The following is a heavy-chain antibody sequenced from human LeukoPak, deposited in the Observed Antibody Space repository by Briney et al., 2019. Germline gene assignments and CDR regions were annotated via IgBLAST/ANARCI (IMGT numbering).Heavy chain of an antibody. CDR2: IIPIFGTA. Sequence: SVTVSCTASGGTFSSYAISWVRQAPGQGLEWMGGIIPIFGTANYAQKFQGRVTITADESTSTAYMELSSLRSEDTAVYYCARESSGSYYKSNFDYWGQGTLVTVSS. J-gene: IGHJ4*02. CDR1: GGTFSSYA. V-gene: IGHV1-69*01. CDR3: ARESSGSYYKSNFDY. D-gene: IGHD3-10*01.